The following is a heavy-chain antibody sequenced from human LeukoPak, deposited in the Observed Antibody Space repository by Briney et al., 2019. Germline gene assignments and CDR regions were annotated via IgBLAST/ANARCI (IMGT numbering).Heavy chain of an antibody. CDR2: IYSGGNT. D-gene: IGHD2-2*02. CDR3: AKDIVLLSASIGGTPDY. CDR1: GFTFSSYW. Sequence: GGSLRLSCAASGFTFSSYWMSWVRQAPGKGLEWVSVIYSGGNTYYADSLKGRFTISRDNSKNTLYVRMNSLRAEDTAVYYCAKDIVLLSASIGGTPDYWGQGTLVTVSS. J-gene: IGHJ4*02. V-gene: IGHV3-66*02.